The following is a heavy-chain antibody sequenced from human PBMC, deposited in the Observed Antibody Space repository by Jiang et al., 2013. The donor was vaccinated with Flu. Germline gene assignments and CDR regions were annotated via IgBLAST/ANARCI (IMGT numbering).Heavy chain of an antibody. Sequence: GVVQPGGSLRLSCAASGFTFSSYGMHWVRQAPGKGLEWVAFIRSDGSNKYYADSVKGRFTISRDNSKNTLYLQMNSLRAEDTAVYYCAKDFGYYYDSSGFDIWGQGTMVTVSS. CDR3: AKDFGYYYDSSGFDI. V-gene: IGHV3-30*02. D-gene: IGHD3-22*01. CDR1: GFTFSSYG. CDR2: IRSDGSNK. J-gene: IGHJ3*02.